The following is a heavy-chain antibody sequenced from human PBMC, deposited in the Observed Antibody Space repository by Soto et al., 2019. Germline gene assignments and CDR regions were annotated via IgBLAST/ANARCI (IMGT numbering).Heavy chain of an antibody. CDR2: INPNSGGT. CDR1: GGTFSSYA. D-gene: IGHD3-9*01. V-gene: IGHV1-2*04. Sequence: ASVKVACKASGGTFSSYASSWVRQAPGQGLEWMGWINPNSGGTNYAQKFQGWVTMTRDTSISTAYMELSRLRSDDTAVYYCARGADYDILTGYYGHYYYYGMDVWGQGTTVTVSS. J-gene: IGHJ6*02. CDR3: ARGADYDILTGYYGHYYYYGMDV.